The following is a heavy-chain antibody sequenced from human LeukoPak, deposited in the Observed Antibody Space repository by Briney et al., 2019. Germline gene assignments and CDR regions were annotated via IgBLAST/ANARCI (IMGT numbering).Heavy chain of an antibody. J-gene: IGHJ5*02. V-gene: IGHV3-48*03. CDR1: GFTFSRFE. CDR3: ARLRSKYWCDP. CDR2: ITSSGNTM. D-gene: IGHD4-11*01. Sequence: LAGGSLRLSCAASGFTFSRFEMNWVRQAPGKGLEWVSFITSSGNTMYYADSVKGRFTISRDNAKNSLYLQMNSLRADDTAVYYCARLRSKYWCDPWGQGTLVTVSS.